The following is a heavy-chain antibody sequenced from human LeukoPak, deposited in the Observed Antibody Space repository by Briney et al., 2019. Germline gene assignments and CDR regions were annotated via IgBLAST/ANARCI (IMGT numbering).Heavy chain of an antibody. V-gene: IGHV4-59*01. CDR2: IYYSGST. CDR3: ATQKYSSDALG. Sequence: KPSETLPLTCTVSGGSISSYYWSWIRQPPGKGLEWIGYIYYSGSTNYNPSLKSRVTISVDTSKNQFSLKLSSVTAADTAVYYCATQKYSSDALGWGQGTLVTVSS. D-gene: IGHD6-25*01. J-gene: IGHJ4*02. CDR1: GGSISSYY.